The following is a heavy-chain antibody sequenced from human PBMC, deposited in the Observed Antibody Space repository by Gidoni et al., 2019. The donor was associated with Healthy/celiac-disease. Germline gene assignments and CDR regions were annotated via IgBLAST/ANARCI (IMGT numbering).Heavy chain of an antibody. D-gene: IGHD3-22*01. J-gene: IGHJ3*02. CDR2: IGTAGDT. Sequence: EVQLVASGGGLVQPGGSLRLSCAASGFTFSSYDMHWVRQATGKGLEWVSAIGTAGDTYYPGSVKGRFTISRENAKNSLYLQMNGLRAGDTAVYYCARGALPRGYDSRRSTPPAFDIWGQGTMVTVSS. V-gene: IGHV3-13*01. CDR1: GFTFSSYD. CDR3: ARGALPRGYDSRRSTPPAFDI.